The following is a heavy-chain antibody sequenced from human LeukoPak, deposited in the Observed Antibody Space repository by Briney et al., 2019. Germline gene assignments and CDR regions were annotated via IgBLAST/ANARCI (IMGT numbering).Heavy chain of an antibody. Sequence: PGRSLRLSCAASGFTFDDYAMHWVPQAPAKGLEWIAGISWNSGSIGYADSVKGRFTISRDNAKNSLYLQMNSLRAEDMALYYCAKDIYDYVSGAFDYCGQGTLVTVSS. J-gene: IGHJ4*02. V-gene: IGHV3-9*03. CDR3: AKDIYDYVSGAFDY. D-gene: IGHD3-10*02. CDR2: ISWNSGSI. CDR1: GFTFDDYA.